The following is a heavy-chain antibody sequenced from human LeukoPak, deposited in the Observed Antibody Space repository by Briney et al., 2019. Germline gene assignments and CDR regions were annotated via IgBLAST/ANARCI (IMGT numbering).Heavy chain of an antibody. CDR3: ARWTTGVHYYYMDV. Sequence: GGTLRLSCAASGFTFSSYGMSWVRQAPGKGLEWVSILYSAGTTYYADSVKGRFTISRDNAKNSLYLQMNSLGAEDTAVYYCARWTTGVHYYYMDVWGKGTTVTVSS. D-gene: IGHD4-23*01. V-gene: IGHV3-66*01. CDR1: GFTFSSYG. CDR2: LYSAGTT. J-gene: IGHJ6*03.